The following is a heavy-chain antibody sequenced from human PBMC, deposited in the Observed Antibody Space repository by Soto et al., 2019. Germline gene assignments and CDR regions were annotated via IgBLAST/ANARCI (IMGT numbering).Heavy chain of an antibody. V-gene: IGHV3-11*01. CDR2: ISSSGSTI. CDR1: GFTFSDYY. D-gene: IGHD3-16*02. J-gene: IGHJ4*02. Sequence: QVQLVESGGGLVKPGGSLRLSCAASGFTFSDYYMSWIRQAPGKGLEWVSYISSSGSTIYYADSVKGRFTISRDNAKNSLYLQMNSLRAGETAVYYCAGGPYDYVWGSDPPHFDDWGQGTLVTVSS. CDR3: AGGPYDYVWGSDPPHFDD.